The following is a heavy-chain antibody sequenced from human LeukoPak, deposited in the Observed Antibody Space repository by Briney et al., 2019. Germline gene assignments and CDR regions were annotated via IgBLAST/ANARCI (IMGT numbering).Heavy chain of an antibody. CDR2: ISGSGGST. Sequence: PGGSLRLSCVASGFTFSNHWMSWVRQAPGKGLEWVSAISGSGGSTYYADSVKGRFTISRDNSKNTLYLQMNSLRAEDTAVYYCAKDLVIATYWGQGTLVTVSS. V-gene: IGHV3-23*01. CDR1: GFTFSNHW. J-gene: IGHJ4*02. D-gene: IGHD3-22*01. CDR3: AKDLVIATY.